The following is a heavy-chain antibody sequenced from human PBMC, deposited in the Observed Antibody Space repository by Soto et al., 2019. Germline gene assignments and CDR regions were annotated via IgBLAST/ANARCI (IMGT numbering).Heavy chain of an antibody. Sequence: GGSLRLSCAASGFTFSSYGMHWVRQAPGKGLEWVAVIWYDGSNKYYADSVKGRFTISRDNSKNTLYLQMNSLRAEDTAVYYCARDDIVVVPAASRNSSTFGRVPWGQGTLVTVSS. CDR1: GFTFSSYG. D-gene: IGHD2-2*01. CDR3: ARDDIVVVPAASRNSSTFGRVP. CDR2: IWYDGSNK. J-gene: IGHJ5*02. V-gene: IGHV3-33*01.